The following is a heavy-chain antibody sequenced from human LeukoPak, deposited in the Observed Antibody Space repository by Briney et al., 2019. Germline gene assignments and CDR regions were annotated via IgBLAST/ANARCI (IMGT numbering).Heavy chain of an antibody. CDR2: ITSSGPYM. Sequence: GGSLRLSCAASGFTFSPYGMTWVRQAPGKGLEWVATITSSGPYMYYADSLKGRFTISRDNAKNSLYLQMNSLRAEDTAVYYCAELGITMIGGVWGKGTTVTISS. CDR1: GFTFSPYG. V-gene: IGHV3-21*01. CDR3: AELGITMIGGV. J-gene: IGHJ6*04. D-gene: IGHD3-10*02.